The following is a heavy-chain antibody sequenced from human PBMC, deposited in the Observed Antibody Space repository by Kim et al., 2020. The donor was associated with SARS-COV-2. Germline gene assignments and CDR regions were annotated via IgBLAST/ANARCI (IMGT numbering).Heavy chain of an antibody. V-gene: IGHV3-49*03. Sequence: GGSLRLSCTASGFIFGEYATSWFRQAPGKGLEWVGFIKSKAYGGTAEYAASVKGRFTISRDDSKSIAYLQMNSLKTADTAVYYCTRGGYSSEWGQGTLVT. CDR3: TRGGYSSE. CDR2: IKSKAYGGTA. J-gene: IGHJ1*01. D-gene: IGHD6-25*01. CDR1: GFIFGEYA.